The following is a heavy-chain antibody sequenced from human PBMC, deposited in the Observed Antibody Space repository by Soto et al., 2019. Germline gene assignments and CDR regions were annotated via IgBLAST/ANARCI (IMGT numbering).Heavy chain of an antibody. V-gene: IGHV6-1*01. J-gene: IGHJ5*02. CDR3: VRGWYSGFMWYCP. D-gene: IGHD6-19*01. CDR1: GDSVASNSAA. CDR2: TYYKSQWYY. Sequence: PSLTLSLTCAISGDSVASNSAAWNWIRQSPSRGLEWLARTYYKSQWYYDYAPSVKSRITINPDTSKNQFSLQLNSVTPEDTAVYYCVRGWYSGFMWYCPWSRGVLVTVSS.